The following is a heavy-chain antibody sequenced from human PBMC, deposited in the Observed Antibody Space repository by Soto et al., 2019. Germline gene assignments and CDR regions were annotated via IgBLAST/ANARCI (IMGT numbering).Heavy chain of an antibody. CDR3: ARLEVDDSSGYSQENYYYGMAV. CDR1: GYSFTSYL. Sequence: PGESVKISCKGSGYSFTSYLIGCVRQIPWKGLEWMVIIYPGDSDTRYSPSFQRQVTLSADKSISNAYLQWSRLKASDPAMYYCARLEVDDSSGYSQENYYYGMAVWPKGPRVTSPQ. J-gene: IGHJ6*04. D-gene: IGHD3-22*01. V-gene: IGHV5-51*01. CDR2: IYPGDSDT.